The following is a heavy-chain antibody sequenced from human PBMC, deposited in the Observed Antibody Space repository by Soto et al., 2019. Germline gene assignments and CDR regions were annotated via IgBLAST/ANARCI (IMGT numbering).Heavy chain of an antibody. D-gene: IGHD2-2*01. V-gene: IGHV2-5*02. CDR2: IYWDDDK. J-gene: IGHJ5*02. Sequence: QITLKESGPTLVKPTQTLTLTCTFSGFSLSTSGVGVGWIRQPPGKALEWLALIYWDDDKRYSPSLKSRLTITKDTSKNQVVLTMTNMDPVDTATYYCAHRGMIDIVLGDNWFDPWGQGTLVTVSS. CDR3: AHRGMIDIVLGDNWFDP. CDR1: GFSLSTSGVG.